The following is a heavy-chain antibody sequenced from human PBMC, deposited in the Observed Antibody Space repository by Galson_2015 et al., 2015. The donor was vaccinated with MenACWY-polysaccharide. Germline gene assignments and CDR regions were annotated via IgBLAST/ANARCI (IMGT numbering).Heavy chain of an antibody. Sequence: SLRLSCADSGFSFRTYSMNWVRQAPGEGLEWVSYIRTEGDSTHYADSVKGRFTVSRDNAKDSMYLQMNSLRDEDTAVYYCVRDMMPGPNDAFDIWGQGTMVTVSS. CDR2: IRTEGDST. CDR3: VRDMMPGPNDAFDI. J-gene: IGHJ3*02. CDR1: GFSFRTYS. V-gene: IGHV3-48*02. D-gene: IGHD3-16*01.